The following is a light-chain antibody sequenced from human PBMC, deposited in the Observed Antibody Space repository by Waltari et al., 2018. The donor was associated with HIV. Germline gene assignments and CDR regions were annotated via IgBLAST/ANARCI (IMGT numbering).Light chain of an antibody. Sequence: EGVLTQSPATLSLSPGERATLSCRASQSVNSNYLAWYQQIPGKAPSLLIYGASTRATGIPDRFRGSGSETDFTLTINRLEPEDSAVYYCQQYGRTFGQGTKVEL. CDR2: GAS. V-gene: IGKV3-20*01. CDR1: QSVNSNY. CDR3: QQYGRT. J-gene: IGKJ1*01.